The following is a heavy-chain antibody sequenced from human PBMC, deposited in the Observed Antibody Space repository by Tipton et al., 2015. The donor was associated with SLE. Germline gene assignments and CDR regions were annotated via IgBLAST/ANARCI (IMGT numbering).Heavy chain of an antibody. D-gene: IGHD6-25*01. J-gene: IGHJ4*02. V-gene: IGHV3-30*04. CDR2: ISYDGGNK. Sequence: SLRLSCAASGFTFSAYAMHWVRQAPGKGLEWVAIISYDGGNKYYADSVKGRFTISRDNSKNTLYLQMNSLRTEDTAVYFCAAALLAQFDYWGQGTLVTVSS. CDR3: AAALLAQFDY. CDR1: GFTFSAYA.